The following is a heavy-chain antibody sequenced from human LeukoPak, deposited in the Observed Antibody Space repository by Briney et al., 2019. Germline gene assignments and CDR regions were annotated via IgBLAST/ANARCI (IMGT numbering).Heavy chain of an antibody. V-gene: IGHV5-51*01. Sequence: GESLKISCKGSGYSFTSYWIGWVRQMPGKGLEWMGIIYPGDSDTRYSPSFQGQVTISADKSISTAYLQWSSLKASDTAMYYCARHRSYYGSGSYYDPNPLFDYGGQGTLVTVSS. CDR3: ARHRSYYGSGSYYDPNPLFDY. CDR2: IYPGDSDT. D-gene: IGHD3-10*01. J-gene: IGHJ4*02. CDR1: GYSFTSYW.